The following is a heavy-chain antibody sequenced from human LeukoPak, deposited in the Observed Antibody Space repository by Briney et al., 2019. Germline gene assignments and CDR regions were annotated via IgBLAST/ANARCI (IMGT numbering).Heavy chain of an antibody. CDR1: DDAIRTNTYY. CDR3: ARLSPFGYYDSSGYPFDY. D-gene: IGHD3-22*01. V-gene: IGHV4-39*01. CDR2: IYYSGST. Sequence: SETLSLTCTGSDDAIRTNTYYWGWIRQPPGKGLEWIGSIYYSGSTYYNVYLKSRVTISLDTSKKQFSLKLRSVTAADTAVYYCARLSPFGYYDSSGYPFDYWGQGTLVIVST. J-gene: IGHJ4*02.